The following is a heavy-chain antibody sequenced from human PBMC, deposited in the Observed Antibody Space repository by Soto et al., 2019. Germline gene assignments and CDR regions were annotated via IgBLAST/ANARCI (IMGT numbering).Heavy chain of an antibody. Sequence: LCLSAADPSGSITRYYRSWIWQPPGKGLEWIWYIYYSGSTNYNPSLKCRITISVDTSKNKFSLTLSYVTAANTAVYYCASMAYDAFDCWGRGTMVTVSS. CDR3: ASMAYDAFDC. CDR2: IYYSGST. V-gene: IGHV4-59*01. J-gene: IGHJ3*01. D-gene: IGHD3-10*01. CDR1: SGSITRYY.